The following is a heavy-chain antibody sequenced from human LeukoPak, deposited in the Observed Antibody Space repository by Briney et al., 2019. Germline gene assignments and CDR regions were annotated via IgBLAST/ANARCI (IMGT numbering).Heavy chain of an antibody. J-gene: IGHJ3*02. Sequence: GGSLRLSCATSGFTFSTYGMHWVRQAPGKGLEWVANMKHDGSEIYYGGSVKGRFTISRDNAKNSLYLQMNSLRVEDTAVYYCAREGSGESWPTLDIWGQGTMVTVSS. D-gene: IGHD3-10*01. CDR1: GFTFSTYG. V-gene: IGHV3-7*01. CDR2: MKHDGSEI. CDR3: AREGSGESWPTLDI.